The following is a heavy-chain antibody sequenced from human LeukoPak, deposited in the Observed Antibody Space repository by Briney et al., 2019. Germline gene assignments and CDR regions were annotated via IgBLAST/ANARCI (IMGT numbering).Heavy chain of an antibody. CDR1: GFTFSSYE. D-gene: IGHD4-17*01. CDR2: ISTSGTTT. J-gene: IGHJ2*01. V-gene: IGHV3-48*03. CDR3: ARARRATVTTLYWYFDL. Sequence: GGSLRLSCAASGFTFSSYEMNWVRQAPGKGLEWVSYISTSGTTTFYADSVKGRFTISRDNAKNSLSLQMNSLRAEDTAVYYCARARRATVTTLYWYFDLWGRGTLVTVSS.